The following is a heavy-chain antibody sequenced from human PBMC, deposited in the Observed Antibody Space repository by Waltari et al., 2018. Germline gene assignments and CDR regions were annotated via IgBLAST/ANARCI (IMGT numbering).Heavy chain of an antibody. CDR3: AREGSGSLSYDY. V-gene: IGHV3-30*01. J-gene: IGHJ4*02. Sequence: QVQLVESGGGVVQPGRSLRLSCAASGFTFSSYAMHWVRQAPGKGVEWVAVISYDGSNKYYADSVKGRFTISRDNSKNTLYLQMNSLRAEDTAVYYCAREGSGSLSYDYWGQGTLVTVSS. CDR1: GFTFSSYA. CDR2: ISYDGSNK. D-gene: IGHD1-26*01.